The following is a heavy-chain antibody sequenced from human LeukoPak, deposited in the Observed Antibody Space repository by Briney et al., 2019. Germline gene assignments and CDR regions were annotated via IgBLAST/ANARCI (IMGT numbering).Heavy chain of an antibody. D-gene: IGHD5-18*01. CDR3: AREGVDTAMVTSDAIDY. Sequence: SETLSLTCTVSGASISSSFWTWIRQFPGKGLEWLAYIYYTGSTNLNPSLKSRLTISVDTSKNQFSLRLSSVTAADTAVYYCAREGVDTAMVTSDAIDYWGQGTLVTVSS. J-gene: IGHJ4*02. V-gene: IGHV4-59*13. CDR1: GASISSSF. CDR2: IYYTGST.